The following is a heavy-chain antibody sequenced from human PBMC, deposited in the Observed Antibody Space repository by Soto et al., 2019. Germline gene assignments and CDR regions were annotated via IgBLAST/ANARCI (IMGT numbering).Heavy chain of an antibody. V-gene: IGHV1-69*08. J-gene: IGHJ3*02. D-gene: IGHD3-10*01. CDR1: GGTFSTYI. CDR3: AREDYYGSGSYYSNDAFAI. CDR2: IIPILGIA. Sequence: QAQLVQSGAEVKKPGSSVKVSCKASGGTFSTYIISWVRQAPGQGLEWMGRIIPILGIANYAQNFQGRATITADKSTSTVYMELSSLISEDTAVYYCAREDYYGSGSYYSNDAFAIWGQGTMVTVSS.